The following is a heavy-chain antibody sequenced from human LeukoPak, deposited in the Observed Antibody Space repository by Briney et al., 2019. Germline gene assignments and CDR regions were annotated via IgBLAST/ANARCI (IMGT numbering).Heavy chain of an antibody. CDR2: IYYSGST. V-gene: IGHV4-59*01. D-gene: IGHD3-3*01. CDR1: GGSISSYY. J-gene: IGHJ5*02. CDR3: ARGGYDFWGGYSPWFDP. Sequence: SETLSLTCTVSGGSISSYYWSWIRQPPGKGLEWIGYIYYSGSTNYNPSLKSRVTISVDTSKNQFSLKLSSVTAADTAVYYCARGGYDFWGGYSPWFDPWGQGTLVTVSS.